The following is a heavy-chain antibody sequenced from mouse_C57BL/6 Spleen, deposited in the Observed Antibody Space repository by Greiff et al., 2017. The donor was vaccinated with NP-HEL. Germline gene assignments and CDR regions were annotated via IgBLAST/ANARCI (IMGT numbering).Heavy chain of an antibody. D-gene: IGHD2-12*01. Sequence: QVQLKESGPGLVQPSQSLSITCTVSGFSLTSYGVHWVRQPPGKGLEWLGVIWSGGSTDYNAAFISRLSISKDNSKSQVFFKMNSLQADDTAIYYCAKNFRYDRYAMDYWGQGTSVTVSS. V-gene: IGHV2-4*01. CDR3: AKNFRYDRYAMDY. CDR1: GFSLTSYG. J-gene: IGHJ4*01. CDR2: IWSGGST.